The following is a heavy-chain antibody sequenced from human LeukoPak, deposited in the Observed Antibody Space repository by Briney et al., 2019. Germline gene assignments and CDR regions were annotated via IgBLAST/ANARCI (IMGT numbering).Heavy chain of an antibody. V-gene: IGHV3-23*01. CDR1: GFTFSSYA. J-gene: IGHJ4*02. D-gene: IGHD1-26*01. CDR2: ISGSGGST. Sequence: GGSLRLSCVASGFTFSSYAMSWVRQAPGKGLEWVSAISGSGGSTYYADSVKGRFTISRDNAKNSLYLQMNSLRAEDTAVYYCARDGRVGATDFDYWGQGTLVTVSS. CDR3: ARDGRVGATDFDY.